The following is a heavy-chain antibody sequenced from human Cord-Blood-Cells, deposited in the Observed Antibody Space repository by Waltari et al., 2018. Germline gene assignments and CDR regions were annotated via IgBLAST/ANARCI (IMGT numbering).Heavy chain of an antibody. V-gene: IGHV1-24*01. CDR1: GYTLTELS. CDR2: FDPEDGET. J-gene: IGHJ4*02. CDR3: ATAFPRYCSSTSCYFDY. Sequence: QVQLVQSGAEVKKPGASVKVSCKVSGYTLTELSMHWVRQAPGKGLEWMGGFDPEDGETSYAQKFQGRVTMIEDTSTDTAYMELSSLRSEDTAVYYCATAFPRYCSSTSCYFDYWGQGTLVTVSS. D-gene: IGHD2-2*01.